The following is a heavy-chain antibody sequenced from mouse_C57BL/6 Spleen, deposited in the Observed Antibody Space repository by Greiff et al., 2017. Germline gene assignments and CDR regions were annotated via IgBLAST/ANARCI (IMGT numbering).Heavy chain of an antibody. J-gene: IGHJ4*01. CDR2: IDPSDSYT. D-gene: IGHD2-3*01. CDR3: ARGGDGGYYAMDY. Sequence: VQLQQSGAELVMPGASVKLSCKASGYTFTSYWMHWVKQRPGQGLEWIGEIDPSDSYTNYNQKFKGKSTLTVDKSSSTAYLQLSSLTSEDSAVSYCARGGDGGYYAMDYWGQGTSVTVSS. CDR1: GYTFTSYW. V-gene: IGHV1-69*01.